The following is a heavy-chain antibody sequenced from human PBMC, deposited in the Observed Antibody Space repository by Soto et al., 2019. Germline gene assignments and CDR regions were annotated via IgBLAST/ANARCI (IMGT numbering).Heavy chain of an antibody. J-gene: IGHJ5*02. Sequence: QVQLVESGGSAVQPGRSLRLSCAASGFTFDSHGMHWVRQAPGKGLEWVAVISSDGNNKYYADSVKGRFTISRDNFNNILYLPMSSLRAEDTAVYYCAKDLLPNTVTTCGSWGQGTLVTVSS. CDR2: ISSDGNNK. CDR1: GFTFDSHG. CDR3: AKDLLPNTVTTCGS. V-gene: IGHV3-30*18. D-gene: IGHD4-17*01.